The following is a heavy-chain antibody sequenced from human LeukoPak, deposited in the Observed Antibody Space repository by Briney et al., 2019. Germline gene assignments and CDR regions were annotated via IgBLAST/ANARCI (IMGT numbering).Heavy chain of an antibody. CDR3: ARQIRITMNVDY. CDR1: GGSISSSSYY. V-gene: IGHV4-39*01. Sequence: PSLTLSLTCTVSGGSISSSSYYWGWIRQPPGKGLEWIGSIFYSGSTYYNPSLKSRVTISVDTSKNQLSLKLSSVTAADTAVYYCARQIRITMNVDYWGQGTLVTVSS. D-gene: IGHD3-3*01. J-gene: IGHJ4*02. CDR2: IFYSGST.